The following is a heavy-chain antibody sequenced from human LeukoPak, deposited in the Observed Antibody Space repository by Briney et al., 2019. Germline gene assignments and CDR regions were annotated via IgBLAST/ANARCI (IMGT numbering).Heavy chain of an antibody. Sequence: ASVKVSCKASGYTFTDYFIHWMRQAPGQGLEWMGWINPKSGGTKYAQKFQGRVTMSRDTSISTAYMELSSLRSDDTAVYYCTKVGFNAWGQGTLVTVSS. CDR1: GYTFTDYF. V-gene: IGHV1-2*02. CDR2: INPKSGGT. CDR3: TKVGFNA. J-gene: IGHJ5*02.